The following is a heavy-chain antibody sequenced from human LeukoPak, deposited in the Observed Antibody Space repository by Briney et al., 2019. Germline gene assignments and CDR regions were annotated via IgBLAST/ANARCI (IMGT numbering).Heavy chain of an antibody. CDR3: AKVPSWGSKNFDY. CDR1: GFTFNNFD. D-gene: IGHD7-27*01. Sequence: GGSLRLSCAASGFTFNNFDIHWVRQPPGQGLEWVTVISYDGGYRFYTDSVKGRFTISRDNSKNTLYLQMNSLRAEDTAVYYCAKVPSWGSKNFDYWGQGTLVTVSS. CDR2: ISYDGGYR. J-gene: IGHJ4*02. V-gene: IGHV3-30*18.